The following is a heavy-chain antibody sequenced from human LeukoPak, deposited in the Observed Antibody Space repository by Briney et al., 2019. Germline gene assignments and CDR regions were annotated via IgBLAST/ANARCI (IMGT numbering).Heavy chain of an antibody. CDR2: ISSSSSYI. CDR1: GFTFSSYS. CDR3: AREGPYYYYMDV. J-gene: IGHJ6*03. V-gene: IGHV3-21*01. Sequence: PGGSLRLSCAASGFTFSSYSMNWVRQAPGQGLEWVSSISSSSSYIYYADSVKGRFTIPRDNAKNSLYLQMNSLRAEDTAVYYCAREGPYYYYMDVWGKGTTVTVSS.